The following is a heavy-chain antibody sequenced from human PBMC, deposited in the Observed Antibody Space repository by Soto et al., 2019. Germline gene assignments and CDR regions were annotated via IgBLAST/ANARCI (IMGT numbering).Heavy chain of an antibody. D-gene: IGHD3-16*02. CDR2: IFYLGSS. V-gene: IGHV4-39*01. J-gene: IGHJ5*02. CDR1: GDSIISSDFY. CDR3: ARHSLALRKNNWFDP. Sequence: SETLSLTCTVSGDSIISSDFYWGWVRQPPGKGLEWIGSIFYLGSSYYNPSLKSRVTMSVDTSKNQFSLRLRSVTAADTAVYFCARHSLALRKNNWFDPWGQGIMVTVSS.